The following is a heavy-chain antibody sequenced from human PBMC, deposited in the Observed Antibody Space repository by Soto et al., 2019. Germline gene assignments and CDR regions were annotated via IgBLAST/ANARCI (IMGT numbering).Heavy chain of an antibody. V-gene: IGHV4-4*07. CDR1: GFTFSNDW. J-gene: IGHJ4*01. CDR2: IYSGGST. CDR3: ARGPGGFGEFSLDY. D-gene: IGHD3-10*01. Sequence: VHLVESGGGLVKPGGSLRLSCAASGFTFSNDWMTWVRQAPGKGLEWIGRIYSGGSTNYNPSLMSRVSVSVDMSKNQFSLKLSSVTAADTAVYYCARGPGGFGEFSLDYWGHGTLVTVSS.